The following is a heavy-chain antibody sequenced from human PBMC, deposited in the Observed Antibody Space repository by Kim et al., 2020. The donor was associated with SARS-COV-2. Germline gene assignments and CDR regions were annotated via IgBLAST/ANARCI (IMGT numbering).Heavy chain of an antibody. D-gene: IGHD6-13*01. CDR1: GFTFSSYA. CDR3: ARGSRGAAGINWFDP. Sequence: GGSLRLSCAASGFTFSSYAMHWVRQAPGKGLEWVAVISYDGSNKYYADSVKGRFTISRDNSKNTLYLQMNSLRAEDTAVYYCARGSRGAAGINWFDPWG. CDR2: ISYDGSNK. V-gene: IGHV3-30*04. J-gene: IGHJ5*02.